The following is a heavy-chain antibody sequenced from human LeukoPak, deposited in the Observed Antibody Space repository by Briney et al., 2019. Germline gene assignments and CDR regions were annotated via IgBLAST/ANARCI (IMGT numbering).Heavy chain of an antibody. CDR3: ASAPSESGGYYLEYFRH. CDR1: GFTFSSYW. V-gene: IGHV3-74*01. J-gene: IGHJ1*01. D-gene: IGHD3-22*01. Sequence: PGGSLRLSCAASGFTFSSYWMHWVRQAPGKVLVLVSRIKSDGNTNYADSVKGRFTISRDNAKNTVSLQMNSLRAEDTGVYYCASAPSESGGYYLEYFRHWGQGTLVPVPS. CDR2: IKSDGNT.